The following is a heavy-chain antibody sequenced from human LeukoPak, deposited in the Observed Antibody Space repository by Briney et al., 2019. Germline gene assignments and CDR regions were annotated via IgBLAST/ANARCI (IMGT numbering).Heavy chain of an antibody. Sequence: ASVKVSCKASGYTFTGYYMHWVRQAPGQGLEWMGIINPSGGRTSYAQKFQGRVTMTRDPSTSTVYMELSSLRSEDTAVYYCARDRNGSYYFDYWGQGTLVTVSS. CDR1: GYTFTGYY. D-gene: IGHD1-26*01. J-gene: IGHJ4*02. CDR3: ARDRNGSYYFDY. CDR2: INPSGGRT. V-gene: IGHV1-46*01.